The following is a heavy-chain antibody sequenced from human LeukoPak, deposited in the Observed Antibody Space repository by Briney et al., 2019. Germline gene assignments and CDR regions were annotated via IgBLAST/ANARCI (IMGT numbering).Heavy chain of an antibody. D-gene: IGHD3-10*01. J-gene: IGHJ4*02. V-gene: IGHV3-7*03. CDR3: ARDYGWSFAN. Sequence: GGSLRLSCAASGLTGSHNYVSWVRQAPGKGPEWVANIKYDGSEQYYVDSVKGRFSISRDNTKNLLYLQMNSLRVEDTAVYYCARDYGWSFANWGQGTLVTVSS. CDR1: GLTGSHNY. CDR2: IKYDGSEQ.